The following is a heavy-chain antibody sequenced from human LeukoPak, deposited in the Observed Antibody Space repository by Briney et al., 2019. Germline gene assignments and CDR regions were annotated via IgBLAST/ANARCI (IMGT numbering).Heavy chain of an antibody. CDR3: ARDPGSGSYYAYFDY. CDR2: INGGGTLT. CDR1: GLTFNAYW. J-gene: IGHJ4*02. Sequence: GGSLRLSCAAAGLTFNAYWMHWVRQVPGKGLVWVSRINGGGTLTHYADSVKGRFTISRDNSKNTLYLQMNSLRAEDTAVYYCARDPGSGSYYAYFDYWGQGTLVTVSS. D-gene: IGHD3-10*01. V-gene: IGHV3-74*01.